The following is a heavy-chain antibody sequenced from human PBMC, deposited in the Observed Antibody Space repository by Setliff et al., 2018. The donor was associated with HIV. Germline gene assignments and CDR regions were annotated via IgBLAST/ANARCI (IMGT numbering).Heavy chain of an antibody. CDR2: IAGNAINT. CDR1: GYTFNDYA. CDR3: AKGFYYDTGDGRVRAFDI. D-gene: IGHD3-22*01. Sequence: PGGSLRLSCAASGYTFNDYAMSWVRQAPGKGLEWVSTIAGNAINTYHADSVKGRFTISRDNSKNTLPLQMSSLRAEDTAVYFCAKGFYYDTGDGRVRAFDIWGQGTMVTV. J-gene: IGHJ3*02. V-gene: IGHV3-23*01.